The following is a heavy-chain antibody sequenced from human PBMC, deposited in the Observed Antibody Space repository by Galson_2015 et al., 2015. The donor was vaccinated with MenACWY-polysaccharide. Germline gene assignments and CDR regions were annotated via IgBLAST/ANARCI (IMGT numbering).Heavy chain of an antibody. CDR3: ARDEGLYSSSPHLLDV. CDR2: ISAYNGNT. CDR1: GYTFTSYG. Sequence: SCKASGYTFTSYGISWVRQAPGQGLEWMGWISAYNGNTNYAQKLQGRVTMTTDTSTSTAYMELRSLRSDDTAVYYCARDEGLYSSSPHLLDVWGKGTTVTVSS. V-gene: IGHV1-18*01. D-gene: IGHD6-13*01. J-gene: IGHJ6*04.